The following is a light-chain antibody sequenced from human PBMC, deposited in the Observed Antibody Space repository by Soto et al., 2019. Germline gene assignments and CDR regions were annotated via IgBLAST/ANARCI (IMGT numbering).Light chain of an antibody. J-gene: IGKJ5*01. CDR2: AAS. V-gene: IGKV1-9*01. CDR3: LQLNSYPIT. Sequence: DIQLTQSPSFLSASVGDRVTITCRASQGISSYLAWYQQKPWKAPKLLIYAASTLQSGVPSRFSGSGSGTEFTLTISTLQPEDFATYYCLQLNSYPITFGQGTRLEIK. CDR1: QGISSY.